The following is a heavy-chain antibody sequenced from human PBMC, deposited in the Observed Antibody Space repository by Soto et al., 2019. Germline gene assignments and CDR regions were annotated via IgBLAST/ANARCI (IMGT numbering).Heavy chain of an antibody. V-gene: IGHV1-69*08. J-gene: IGHJ4*02. Sequence: QVQLVQSGAEVQKPGSSVKVSCKASGGTFSSYTISWVRQAPGQGLEWMGRIIPILGIANYAQKFQGRVTITADKSTSTAYMELSSLRSEDTAVYYCAREGGTRDFDYWGQGTLVTVSS. D-gene: IGHD3-16*01. CDR1: GGTFSSYT. CDR3: AREGGTRDFDY. CDR2: IIPILGIA.